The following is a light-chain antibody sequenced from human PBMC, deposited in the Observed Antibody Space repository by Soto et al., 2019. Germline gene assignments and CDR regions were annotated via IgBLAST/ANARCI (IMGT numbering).Light chain of an antibody. CDR3: AAWDDSLSGPV. J-gene: IGLJ2*01. Sequence: QAVVTQPPSASGTPGQRVTISCSGSSSNIGSNYVYWFQQLPGTAPKLLIYRNNQRPSGVPDRFSGSNSGTSASLAISGLRSEAEADYYCAAWDDSLSGPVFGGGTKLTVL. CDR2: RNN. V-gene: IGLV1-47*01. CDR1: SSNIGSNY.